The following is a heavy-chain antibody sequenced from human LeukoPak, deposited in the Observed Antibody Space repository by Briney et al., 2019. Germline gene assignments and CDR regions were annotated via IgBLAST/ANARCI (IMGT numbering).Heavy chain of an antibody. CDR2: ISWNSENI. J-gene: IGHJ6*02. V-gene: IGHV3-9*01. D-gene: IGHD3-22*01. CDR3: AKDKYSDTTGYYPTYYGLDV. Sequence: GGSLRLSCAASGFTFNDFTMHWVRRPPGKGLEWVSSISWNSENIAYADSVKGRFSISRDHAENSLHLLMNSLRLEDTALYFCAKDKYSDTTGYYPTYYGLDVWGQETTVTVSS. CDR1: GFTFNDFT.